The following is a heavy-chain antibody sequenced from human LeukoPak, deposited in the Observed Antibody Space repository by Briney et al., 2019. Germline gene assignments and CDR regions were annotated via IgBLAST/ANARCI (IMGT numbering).Heavy chain of an antibody. J-gene: IGHJ6*02. CDR2: IYPGDSET. Sequence: PGGSLRLSCAASGFTFTTYWMAWVRQTPGKGLEWIGIIYPGDSETRYSPSFQGQVTMSADKSISTAYLQWSSLKASDTAMYYCARQGSTNLKYAMDVWGQGTTVTVSS. CDR1: GFTFTTYW. CDR3: ARQGSTNLKYAMDV. V-gene: IGHV5-51*01.